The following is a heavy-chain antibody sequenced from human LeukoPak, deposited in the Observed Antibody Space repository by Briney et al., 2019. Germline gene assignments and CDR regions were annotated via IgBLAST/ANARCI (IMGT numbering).Heavy chain of an antibody. CDR1: GYRFISYW. V-gene: IGHV5-51*01. CDR2: IHPGDSDT. D-gene: IGHD2-2*01. J-gene: IGHJ6*03. CDR3: ARLGCSSTSCYVRLSFYYFYMDV. Sequence: PGESLQISCKGSGYRFISYWIGWVRQMPGKGLEWMGIIHPGDSDTRYSPSFQGQVTISADKSISTAYLQWSSLKASDTAMYYCARLGCSSTSCYVRLSFYYFYMDVWGKGTTVTVSS.